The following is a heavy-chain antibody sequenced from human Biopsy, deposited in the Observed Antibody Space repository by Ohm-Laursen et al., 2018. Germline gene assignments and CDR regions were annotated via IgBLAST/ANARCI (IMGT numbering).Heavy chain of an antibody. CDR3: AIEGGTYSKPFDY. J-gene: IGHJ4*02. V-gene: IGHV1-69*13. D-gene: IGHD1-26*01. CDR1: GGTFSSFG. CDR2: INSMFGTT. Sequence: ASVKVSCKASGGTFSSFGISWVRQAPGQGLEWMGEINSMFGTTNYAQTFQGRVTITADESTSTAYMEVSSLTFEDTAVYYCAIEGGTYSKPFDYWGQGSQVIVSS.